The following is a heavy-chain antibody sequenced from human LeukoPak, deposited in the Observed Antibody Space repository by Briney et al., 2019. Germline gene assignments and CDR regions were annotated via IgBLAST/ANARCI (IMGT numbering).Heavy chain of an antibody. V-gene: IGHV4-4*07. Sequence: SETLSLTCTVSGGSISSYYWSWIRQPAGKGLEWIGRIYTSGSTNYNPSLNSRVTMSVDTSKNQFSLKLSSVTAADTAVYYCARGDGDCSSTSCYASAFDIWGQGTMVTVSS. D-gene: IGHD2-2*01. CDR1: GGSISSYY. J-gene: IGHJ3*02. CDR2: IYTSGST. CDR3: ARGDGDCSSTSCYASAFDI.